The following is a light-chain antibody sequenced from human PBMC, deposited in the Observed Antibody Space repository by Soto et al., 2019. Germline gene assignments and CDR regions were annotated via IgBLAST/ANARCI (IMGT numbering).Light chain of an antibody. CDR2: GAA. Sequence: EIVLTQSPATLSLSPGERAPLSCRSSQSGFSSLAWSQQKPSQAHRLIIYGAATRASGIPARFSGSGSGTESTLTISSLQSESVAVYFCQYYNNWHPWTFGQGTKVDIK. CDR3: QYYNNWHPWT. CDR1: QSGFSS. J-gene: IGKJ1*01. V-gene: IGKV3D-15*01.